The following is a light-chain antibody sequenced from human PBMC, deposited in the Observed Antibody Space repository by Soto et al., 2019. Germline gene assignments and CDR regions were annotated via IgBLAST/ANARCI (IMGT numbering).Light chain of an antibody. CDR3: HACDSSIAHVV. V-gene: IGLV3-1*01. CDR2: QDN. J-gene: IGLJ2*01. CDR1: KLGSEY. Sequence: SSELTQPPSVSVSPGQTASITCSGDKLGSEYASWYQQKPGQSPVLVIYQDNKRPSGIPERFSGSNSGNTATLTISGTQSIDEADYYCHACDSSIAHVVFGGGTQLTVL.